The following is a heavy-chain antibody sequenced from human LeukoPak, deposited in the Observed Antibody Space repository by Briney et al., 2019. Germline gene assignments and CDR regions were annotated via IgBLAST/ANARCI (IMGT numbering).Heavy chain of an antibody. CDR2: IHYRGST. D-gene: IGHD3-10*01. J-gene: IGHJ3*01. CDR3: ARLKLHYYGSGSYAFDV. Sequence: PSETLSLTCTVSGGSISSYYWSWIRQPPGKGLEWIGNIHYRGSTNYTPYFKSRVTMSVDTSRTQFSLRLTSVTAADTAMYFCARLKLHYYGSGSYAFDVWGQGKMVAVSS. CDR1: GGSISSYY. V-gene: IGHV4-59*08.